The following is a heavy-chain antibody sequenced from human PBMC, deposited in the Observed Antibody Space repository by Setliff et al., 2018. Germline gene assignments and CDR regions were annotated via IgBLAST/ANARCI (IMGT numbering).Heavy chain of an antibody. CDR1: GFTFSSYE. Sequence: PGGSLRLSCAASGFTFSSYEMNWVRQAPGKGLEWVSYISSSGSTIFYADSVKGRFTISRDNAKKSLNLQMNSLRAEDTAVYYCACPDILTGLSDYWGQGTLGTVS. CDR2: ISSSGSTI. D-gene: IGHD3-9*01. J-gene: IGHJ4*02. V-gene: IGHV3-48*03. CDR3: ACPDILTGLSDY.